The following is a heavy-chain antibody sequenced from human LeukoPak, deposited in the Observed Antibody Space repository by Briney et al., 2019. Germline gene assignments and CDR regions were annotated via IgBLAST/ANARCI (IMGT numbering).Heavy chain of an antibody. D-gene: IGHD1-26*01. CDR2: ISGSGGST. CDR3: ARDLHTGTYRAYFEN. J-gene: IGHJ4*02. V-gene: IGHV3-23*01. CDR1: GFTFSSYA. Sequence: PGGSLRLSCAASGFTFSSYAMSWVRQAPGKGLEWVSAISGSGGSTYYADSVKGRFTISRDNAESSLYLQMNSLRAEDTAVYYCARDLHTGTYRAYFENWGQGTLVTVSS.